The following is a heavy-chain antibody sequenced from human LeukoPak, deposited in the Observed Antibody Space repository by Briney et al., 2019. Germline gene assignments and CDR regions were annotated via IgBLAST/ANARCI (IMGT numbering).Heavy chain of an antibody. CDR2: TSGSGGST. D-gene: IGHD2-2*01. CDR1: GFTFSSYA. CDR3: AKTGGYCSSASCPDKYGMDV. V-gene: IGHV3-23*01. J-gene: IGHJ6*04. Sequence: PGGSLRLSCAASGFTFSSYAMSWVRQAPGKGLEWVSATSGSGGSTYYADSVKGRFTISRDNSKNTLYLQMNSLRAEDTAVYYCAKTGGYCSSASCPDKYGMDVWGKGTTATVSS.